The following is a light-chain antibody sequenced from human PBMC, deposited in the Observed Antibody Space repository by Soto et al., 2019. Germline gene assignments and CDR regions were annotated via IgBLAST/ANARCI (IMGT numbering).Light chain of an antibody. J-gene: IGKJ1*01. CDR1: QSVSNNY. CDR3: KQYGSSGT. Sequence: EIVLTQSPGTLSLSPGERATLSCRASQSVSNNYLAWYQQKPCQAPRLLIYGASNRATGIPDRISGSGSGTDFTLTISGLEPEDFAVYSCKQYGSSGTFGQWT. V-gene: IGKV3-20*01. CDR2: GAS.